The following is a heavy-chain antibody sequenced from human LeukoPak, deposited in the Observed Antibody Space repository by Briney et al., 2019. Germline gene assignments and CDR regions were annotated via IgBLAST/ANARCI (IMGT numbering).Heavy chain of an antibody. J-gene: IGHJ3*02. CDR2: IGGSGDST. V-gene: IGHV3-23*01. CDR3: ARVYGDYWMRAFDI. D-gene: IGHD4-17*01. Sequence: AGGSLRLSCAASGFIFSNHAMSWVRQTPGKGLEWVSAIGGSGDSTYYADSVKGRFTISRDNSKNTLYLQMNSLRAEDTAVYYCARVYGDYWMRAFDIWGQGTMVTVSS. CDR1: GFIFSNHA.